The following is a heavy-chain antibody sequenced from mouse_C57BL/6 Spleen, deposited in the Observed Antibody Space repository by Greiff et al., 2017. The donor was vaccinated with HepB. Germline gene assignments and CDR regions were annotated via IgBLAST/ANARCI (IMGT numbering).Heavy chain of an antibody. D-gene: IGHD2-3*01. CDR3: AREGYYDLYYFDY. J-gene: IGHJ2*01. Sequence: VQLQQSGPELVKPGASVKMSCKASGYTFTDYNMHWVKQSHGKSLEWIGYINPNNGGTSYNQKFKGKATLTVNKSSSTAYMELRSLTSEDSAVYYCAREGYYDLYYFDYWGQGTTLTVSS. V-gene: IGHV1-22*01. CDR1: GYTFTDYN. CDR2: INPNNGGT.